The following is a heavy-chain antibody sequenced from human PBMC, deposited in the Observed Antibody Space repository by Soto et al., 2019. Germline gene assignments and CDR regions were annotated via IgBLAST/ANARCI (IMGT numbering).Heavy chain of an antibody. Sequence: LRLSCAASRFTFSDYSLNWVRQAPGTGLEWVSSISPRSSYIHYADSVKGRFIISRDDAENALYLQMNSLRAEDTAVYYCGTLIKTYYDDSSGYSQDYWGQGTLVTVSS. CDR2: ISPRSSYI. D-gene: IGHD3-22*01. CDR1: RFTFSDYS. J-gene: IGHJ4*02. V-gene: IGHV3-21*01. CDR3: GTLIKTYYDDSSGYSQDY.